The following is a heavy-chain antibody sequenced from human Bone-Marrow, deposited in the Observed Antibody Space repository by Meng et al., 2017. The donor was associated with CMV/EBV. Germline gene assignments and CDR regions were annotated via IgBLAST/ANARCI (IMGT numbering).Heavy chain of an antibody. CDR1: GFTFDNAW. D-gene: IGHD3-9*01. V-gene: IGHV3-15*01. Sequence: GESLKISCAASGFTFDNAWMSWVRQAPGKGLEWVGRIKRQTDGGTTDYAAPVKGRFTILRDDSKNTLYLQMNSLKTEDTAVYYCTTDRVSRYFDCLSLFRVLDIWGQGTMVTVSS. J-gene: IGHJ3*02. CDR3: TTDRVSRYFDCLSLFRVLDI. CDR2: IKRQTDGGTT.